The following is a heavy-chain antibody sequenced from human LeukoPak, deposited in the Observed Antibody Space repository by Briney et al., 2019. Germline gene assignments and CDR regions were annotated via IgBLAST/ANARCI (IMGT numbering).Heavy chain of an antibody. CDR1: GFTFSSYA. CDR3: AKVPGAPYYFDY. CDR2: ISGSGGST. D-gene: IGHD1-26*01. Sequence: PGGSLRLSCATSGFTFSSYAMSWVRQAPGKGQEWVSTISGSGGSTYYADSVKGRFTISRDNSKNTLYLQMNSLRAEDTAVYYCAKVPGAPYYFDYWGQGTLVTVSS. V-gene: IGHV3-23*01. J-gene: IGHJ4*02.